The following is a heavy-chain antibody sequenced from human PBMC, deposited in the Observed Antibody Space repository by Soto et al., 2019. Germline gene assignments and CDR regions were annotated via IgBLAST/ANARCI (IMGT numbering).Heavy chain of an antibody. D-gene: IGHD6-13*01. J-gene: IGHJ6*03. CDR1: GGSISSYY. V-gene: IGHV4-59*08. Sequence: SETLSLTCTVSGGSISSYYLSWIRQPPGKGLEWIGYIYYSGSTNYNPSLKSRVTISVDTSKNQFSLKLSSVTAADTAVYYCARSPLYKSSSWDDYYYYYMDVWGKGTTVTVSS. CDR3: ARSPLYKSSSWDDYYYYYMDV. CDR2: IYYSGST.